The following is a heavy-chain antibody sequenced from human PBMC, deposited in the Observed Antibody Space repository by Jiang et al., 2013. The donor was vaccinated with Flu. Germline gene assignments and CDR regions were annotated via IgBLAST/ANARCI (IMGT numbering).Heavy chain of an antibody. D-gene: IGHD3-22*01. CDR2: ISYDGSNK. CDR3: ARDGSYYDSSGSGFY. CDR1: GFTFSSYA. J-gene: IGHJ4*02. Sequence: RSLRLSCAASGFTFSSYAMHWVRQAPGKGLEWVAVISYDGSNKYYADSVKGRFTISRDNSKNTLYLQMNSLRAEDTAVYYCARDGSYYDSSGSGFYWGQGTLVTVSS. V-gene: IGHV3-30-3*01.